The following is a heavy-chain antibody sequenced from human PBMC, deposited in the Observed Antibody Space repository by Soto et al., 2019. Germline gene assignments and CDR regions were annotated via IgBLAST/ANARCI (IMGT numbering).Heavy chain of an antibody. CDR1: GGSFSGYY. D-gene: IGHD4-17*01. J-gene: IGHJ6*03. CDR2: INQSGST. V-gene: IGHV4-34*01. Sequence: SETLSLTCAVYGGSFSGYYWSWIRQPPGKGLEWIGEINQSGSTIYNPPLKSRVSISVDTSKNQISLKLSCVTAADTAVYYCARSGAGLRTSYDYYYYYMDVWGKGTTVTVS. CDR3: ARSGAGLRTSYDYYYYYMDV.